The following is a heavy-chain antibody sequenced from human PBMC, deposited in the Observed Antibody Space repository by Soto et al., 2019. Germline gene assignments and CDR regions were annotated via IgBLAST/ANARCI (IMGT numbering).Heavy chain of an antibody. D-gene: IGHD2-15*01. Sequence: QVQLVQSGAEVQEPGSSVKVSCKAPGGTFSTYAISWVRQAPGQGLEWMGGVIPIFGTPKYAQKFQGRVTITADESTSTCYMELRSLRSEDTAVYYCARSQGGSSSLDIYYYYYYGMDVWGQGTTVTVSS. J-gene: IGHJ6*02. V-gene: IGHV1-69*01. CDR2: VIPIFGTP. CDR1: GGTFSTYA. CDR3: ARSQGGSSSLDIYYYYYYGMDV.